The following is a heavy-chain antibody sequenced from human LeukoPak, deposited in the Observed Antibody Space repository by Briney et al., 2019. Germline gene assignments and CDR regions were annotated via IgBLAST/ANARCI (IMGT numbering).Heavy chain of an antibody. Sequence: GGSLRLSCAASGFTFSSYGMHWVRQAPGKGLEWVAVISYDGSNKYYADSVKGRFTISRDISKNTLYLQMNSLRAEDTAVYYCAKSAGPTTFIVGATANFDYWGQGTLVTVSS. D-gene: IGHD1-26*01. CDR2: ISYDGSNK. J-gene: IGHJ4*02. CDR3: AKSAGPTTFIVGATANFDY. CDR1: GFTFSSYG. V-gene: IGHV3-30*18.